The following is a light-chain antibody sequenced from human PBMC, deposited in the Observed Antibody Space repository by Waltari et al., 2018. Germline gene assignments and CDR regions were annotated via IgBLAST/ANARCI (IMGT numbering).Light chain of an antibody. J-gene: IGKJ1*01. Sequence: DIQMTQSPSTLSASVGDTVTLTCRASQNIRTWLALYQQKLGEAPKLLIYRASTLESWVPSRFIGSGSGTDFTLTISSLQPDDFATYYCQQYNSYPETFGRGTKVEIK. V-gene: IGKV1-5*03. CDR3: QQYNSYPET. CDR2: RAS. CDR1: QNIRTW.